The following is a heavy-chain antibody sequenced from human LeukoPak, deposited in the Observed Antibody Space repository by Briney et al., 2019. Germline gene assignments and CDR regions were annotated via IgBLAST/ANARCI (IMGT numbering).Heavy chain of an antibody. J-gene: IGHJ3*02. CDR3: ARVGAPTGDWEAFDI. CDR1: GYTFTSYG. CDR2: ISAYNGNT. Sequence: GASVKVSCKASGYTFTSYGISWVRQAPGQGLEWMGWISAYNGNTNYAQKLQGRVTITTDTSTTTAYMELRSLRSDDTAVYYCARVGAPTGDWEAFDIWGQGTMVTVSS. D-gene: IGHD2-21*02. V-gene: IGHV1-18*01.